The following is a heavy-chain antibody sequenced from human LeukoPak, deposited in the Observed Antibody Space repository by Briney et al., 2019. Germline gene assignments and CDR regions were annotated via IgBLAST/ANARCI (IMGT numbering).Heavy chain of an antibody. CDR1: GFTVSSNY. CDR3: ARGYQGSGHFDY. D-gene: IGHD2-15*01. CDR2: VYSGGST. Sequence: PGGSLRLSCAVSGFTVSSNYMSWVRQAPGKGLEWVSVVYSGGSTYYADSVKGRFTISRDNSKKTLYLQMNSLRAEDTAVYYCARGYQGSGHFDYWGQGTLVTVSS. V-gene: IGHV3-53*01. J-gene: IGHJ4*02.